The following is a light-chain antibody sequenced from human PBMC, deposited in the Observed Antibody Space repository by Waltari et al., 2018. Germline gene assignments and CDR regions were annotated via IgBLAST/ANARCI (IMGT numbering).Light chain of an antibody. CDR3: CSFTATHTLL. J-gene: IGLJ2*01. CDR1: NNDVGASKF. CDR2: DCT. Sequence: QSALTQPASVSGSPGQSITISCTGTNNDVGASKFVSWYQQHPGRAPHLVIYDCTERPSGVASRFSGSKSATTSSLPISGLLPEDEAIYYCCSFTATHTLLFGGGTTVTVL. V-gene: IGLV2-14*03.